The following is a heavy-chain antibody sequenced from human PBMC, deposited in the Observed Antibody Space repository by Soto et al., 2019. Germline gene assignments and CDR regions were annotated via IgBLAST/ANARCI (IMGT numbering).Heavy chain of an antibody. CDR2: TGYTSKWYN. CDR1: GDSISTNNVA. CDR3: ARGKYSAFDY. V-gene: IGHV6-1*01. J-gene: IGHJ4*02. Sequence: SQTLSLTCAISGDSISTNNVAWNWIRQSPSGGLEWLGRTGYTSKWYNDYAVSVRSRITINPDTPKNQFSLQLNSVTLDDTAVYYCARGKYSAFDYWGQGTLVTVSS. D-gene: IGHD5-18*01.